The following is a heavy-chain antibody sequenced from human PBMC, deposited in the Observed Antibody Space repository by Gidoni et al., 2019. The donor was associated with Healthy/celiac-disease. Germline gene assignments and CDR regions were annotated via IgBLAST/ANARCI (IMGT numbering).Heavy chain of an antibody. D-gene: IGHD2-15*01. CDR3: ARGRGGYCSGGSCHDYYFDY. CDR2: INAGNGNT. V-gene: IGHV1-3*01. Sequence: QVQLVQTGAEVKKPGASVKGSCKASGYTFTSYAMHWVRQAPGQRLEWMGWINAGNGNTKYSQKFQGRVTITRDTSASTAYMELSSLRSEDTAVYYCARGRGGYCSGGSCHDYYFDYWGQGTLVTVSS. J-gene: IGHJ4*02. CDR1: GYTFTSYA.